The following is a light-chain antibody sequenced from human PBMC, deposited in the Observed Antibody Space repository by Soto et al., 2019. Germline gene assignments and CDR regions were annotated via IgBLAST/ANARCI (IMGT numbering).Light chain of an antibody. CDR1: QSVSSSS. CDR2: GAS. V-gene: IGKV3-20*01. Sequence: EIVLTQSPGTRSLSPGERATLSCRASQSVSSSSLAWYQHKPGQAPRLLIYGASSRATGIPDRFSGSGSGTDFSLTISRLQPEDFAVYYCLQFDNSPLYTFGQGTKLEIK. J-gene: IGKJ2*01. CDR3: LQFDNSPLYT.